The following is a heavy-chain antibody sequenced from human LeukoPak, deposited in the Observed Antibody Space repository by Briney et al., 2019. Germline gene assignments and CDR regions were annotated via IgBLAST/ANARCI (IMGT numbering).Heavy chain of an antibody. D-gene: IGHD3-16*02. CDR3: VGLGAWGSYRYSLFDY. CDR2: IYYSGST. CDR1: GGSVSSGSYY. V-gene: IGHV4-61*01. J-gene: IGHJ4*02. Sequence: PSETLSLTCTVSGGSVSSGSYYWSWIRQPPGKGLEWIGYIYYSGSTNYNPSLKSRVTISVDTSKNQFSLKLSSVTAADTAVYYCVGLGAWGSYRYSLFDYWGQGTLVTVSS.